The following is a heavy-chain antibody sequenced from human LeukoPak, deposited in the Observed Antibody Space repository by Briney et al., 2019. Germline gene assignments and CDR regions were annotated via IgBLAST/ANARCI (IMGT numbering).Heavy chain of an antibody. J-gene: IGHJ2*01. CDR1: GYTFTSYY. CDR3: ARVERGYYFWSGYYDNWYFDL. D-gene: IGHD3-3*01. Sequence: ASVKVSCKASGYTFTSYYMHWVRQAPGQGLEWMGIINPSGGSTSYAQKFQGRVTMTRDTSTSTVYMELSSLRSEDTAVYYCARVERGYYFWSGYYDNWYFDLWGRGTLVTVSS. CDR2: INPSGGST. V-gene: IGHV1-46*01.